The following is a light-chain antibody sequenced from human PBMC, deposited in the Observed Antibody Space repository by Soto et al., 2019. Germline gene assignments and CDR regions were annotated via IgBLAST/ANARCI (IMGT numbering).Light chain of an antibody. V-gene: IGLV2-14*01. CDR1: SSDVGLYDY. CDR2: AVS. Sequence: QSVLTQPASVSGSPGQSITISCTGTSSDVGLYDYVSWYQQHPGKAPQLMIYAVSDRPSGVSNRFSASKSGNTASLFISGLQAEDEAPYYCSSHTSDSSYVFGSGTKVTVL. CDR3: SSHTSDSSYV. J-gene: IGLJ1*01.